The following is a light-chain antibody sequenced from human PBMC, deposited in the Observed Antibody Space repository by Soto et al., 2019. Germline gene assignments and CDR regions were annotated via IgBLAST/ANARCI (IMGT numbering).Light chain of an antibody. CDR2: EVT. CDR3: SSYTGGNPSYV. V-gene: IGLV2-8*01. CDR1: SSDVGGYDY. J-gene: IGLJ1*01. Sequence: AVLTQPPSPSGSPGQSVTISCTGTSSDVGGYDYVSWYQQHPGKAPKLMIYEVTIRPSGVSDRFSGSKSGNTASLTVSGLQAEDEADYYCSSYTGGNPSYVFGTGTKVTVL.